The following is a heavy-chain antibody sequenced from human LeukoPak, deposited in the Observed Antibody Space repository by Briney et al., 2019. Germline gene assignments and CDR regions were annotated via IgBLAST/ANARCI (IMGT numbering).Heavy chain of an antibody. J-gene: IGHJ4*02. CDR1: DGSITYYY. D-gene: IGHD6-19*01. CDR2: LYNSGHT. Sequence: SGTLSLTCTVSDGSITYYYWNWIRQPAGKGLEWIGRLYNSGHTDYNASLKSRVTISLEKSEKQFSLKLTSVTAADTAVYYCAREEKAVGTFDYWGRGILVTVSS. CDR3: AREEKAVGTFDY. V-gene: IGHV4-4*07.